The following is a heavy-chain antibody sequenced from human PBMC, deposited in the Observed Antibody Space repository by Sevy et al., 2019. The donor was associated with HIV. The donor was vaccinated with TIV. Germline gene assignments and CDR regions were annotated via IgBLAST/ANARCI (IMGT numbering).Heavy chain of an antibody. V-gene: IGHV3-11*06. Sequence: GGSLRLSCAASGFTFSDHYMDWVRQAPGKGLEWVSSITSGSSKYYADSVKGRFTISGDNGKNSIYLQMNSLRAEDSAAYYCARGRGSCNGGSCYLDYWGQGTLVTVSS. CDR2: ITSGSSK. CDR3: ARGRGSCNGGSCYLDY. CDR1: GFTFSDHY. D-gene: IGHD2-15*01. J-gene: IGHJ4*02.